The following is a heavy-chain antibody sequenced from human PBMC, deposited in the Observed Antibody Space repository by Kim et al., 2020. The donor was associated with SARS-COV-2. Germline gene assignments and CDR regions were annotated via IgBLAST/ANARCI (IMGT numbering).Heavy chain of an antibody. CDR2: ISWDGGST. J-gene: IGHJ4*02. V-gene: IGHV3-43*01. D-gene: IGHD6-6*01. Sequence: GGSLRLSCAASGFTFDDYTMHWVRQAPGKGLEWVSLISWDGGSTYYADSVKGRFTISRDNSKNSLYLQMNSLRTEDTALYYCAKDRDSSSSYYFDYWGQGTLVTVSS. CDR1: GFTFDDYT. CDR3: AKDRDSSSSYYFDY.